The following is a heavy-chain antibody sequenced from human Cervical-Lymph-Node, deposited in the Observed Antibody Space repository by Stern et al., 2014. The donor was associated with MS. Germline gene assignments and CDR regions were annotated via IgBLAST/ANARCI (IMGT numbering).Heavy chain of an antibody. CDR2: ISAYNGNT. D-gene: IGHD3-22*01. J-gene: IGHJ4*02. CDR1: GYTFTSYG. CDR3: ARVTDYYDSSGYNIDY. V-gene: IGHV1-18*04. Sequence: VKLVESGAEVKKPGASVKVSCKASGYTFTSYGISWVRQAPGQGLEWMGWISAYNGNTNYAQKLQGRVTMTTDTSTSTAYMELRSLRSDDTAVYYCARVTDYYDSSGYNIDYWGQGTLVTVSS.